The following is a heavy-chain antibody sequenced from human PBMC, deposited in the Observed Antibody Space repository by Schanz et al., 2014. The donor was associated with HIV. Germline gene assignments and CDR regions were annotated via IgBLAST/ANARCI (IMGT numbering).Heavy chain of an antibody. Sequence: VQLVESGGGGVQPGRSLRLSCAASGFTFNNYAMTWVRQDPGRGLEWVSAISTGGERTFYADSVNGRFTISRDNSKNTLYLQMNSLRPEDTAVYYCAKDKSRHTYSSSSRFDPWGQGTLVTVSS. CDR2: ISTGGERT. D-gene: IGHD6-13*01. J-gene: IGHJ5*02. V-gene: IGHV3-23*04. CDR3: AKDKSRHTYSSSSRFDP. CDR1: GFTFNNYA.